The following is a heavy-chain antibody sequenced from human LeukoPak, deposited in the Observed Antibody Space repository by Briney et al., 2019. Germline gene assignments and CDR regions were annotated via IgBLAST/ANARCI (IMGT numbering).Heavy chain of an antibody. CDR2: IYSGGST. D-gene: IGHD3-16*01. CDR1: GFTVSSNY. Sequence: GGSLRLSCAASGFTVSSNYMSWVRQAPGKGLEWVSVIYSGGSTYYAESVKGRFTIFRDNSKNTLYLQMNSLRVDDTAVYYCARDSRGTYYPDAFDIWGQGTMVTVSS. V-gene: IGHV3-53*01. J-gene: IGHJ3*02. CDR3: ARDSRGTYYPDAFDI.